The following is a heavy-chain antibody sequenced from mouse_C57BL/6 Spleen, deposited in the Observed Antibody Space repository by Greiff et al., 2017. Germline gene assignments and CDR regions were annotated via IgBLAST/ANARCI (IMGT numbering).Heavy chain of an antibody. CDR1: GFTFSDYG. CDR2: ISSGSSTI. J-gene: IGHJ2*01. Sequence: EVKLMESGGGLVKPGGSLKLSCAASGFTFSDYGMHWVRQAPEKGLEWVAYISSGSSTIYYADTVKGRFTISRDNAKNTLLLQMTSLRSEDTAMYYCARGDFDYWGQGTTLTVSS. V-gene: IGHV5-17*01. CDR3: ARGDFDY.